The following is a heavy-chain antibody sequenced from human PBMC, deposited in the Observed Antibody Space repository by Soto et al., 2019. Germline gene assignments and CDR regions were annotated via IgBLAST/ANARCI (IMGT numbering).Heavy chain of an antibody. CDR1: GFTFSTYA. Sequence: GGPLRLSCAAAGFTFSTYALSRVRQAPGKGLEWVSAITGNGGSTYYADSVKGRFTISRDNYKNTLYLQMNSLRAEDTAVYYCAKNSAATIRVGYDNWGQGTLVTVSS. J-gene: IGHJ4*02. D-gene: IGHD5-12*01. V-gene: IGHV3-23*01. CDR3: AKNSAATIRVGYDN. CDR2: ITGNGGST.